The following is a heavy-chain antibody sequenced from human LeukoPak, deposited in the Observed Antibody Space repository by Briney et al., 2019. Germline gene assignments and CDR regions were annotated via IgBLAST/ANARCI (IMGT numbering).Heavy chain of an antibody. Sequence: PSETLSLTCTVSGGSISSSNYYWGWIRQPPGKGLEWIGSIYYSGSTYYNPSLKSRVTMSADTSKSQLSLKLNSVTAADTAVYYCTRDRWLDFWGQGTLVTVSS. CDR2: IYYSGST. V-gene: IGHV4-39*07. D-gene: IGHD4-23*01. CDR3: TRDRWLDF. CDR1: GGSISSSNYY. J-gene: IGHJ4*02.